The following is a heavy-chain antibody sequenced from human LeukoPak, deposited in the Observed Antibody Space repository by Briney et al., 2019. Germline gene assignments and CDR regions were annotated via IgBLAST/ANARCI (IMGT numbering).Heavy chain of an antibody. CDR3: ARESGTILGSFDY. D-gene: IGHD3-3*01. CDR2: IYYSGST. Sequence: SETLSLTCPVSGGSISSGDYYWSWIRQPPGKGLEWIGYIYYSGSTYYNPSLKSRVTISVDTSKNQFSLKLSSVTAADTAVYYCARESGTILGSFDYWGQGTLVTVSS. V-gene: IGHV4-30-4*08. J-gene: IGHJ4*02. CDR1: GGSISSGDYY.